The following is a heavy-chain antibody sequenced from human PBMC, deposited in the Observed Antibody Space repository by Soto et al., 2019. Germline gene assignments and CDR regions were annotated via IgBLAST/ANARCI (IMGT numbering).Heavy chain of an antibody. Sequence: QVQLVESGGGVVQPERSLRLSCAASGFTFSSDGMHWVRQAPGKGLEWVAVISYDGSSQYYAVSVQGRFAISRDNSKNTLYLQMNSLRPEDTALYYCAKANAHIPFDSWGQGTLVTVSS. J-gene: IGHJ4*02. D-gene: IGHD2-21*01. CDR1: GFTFSSDG. V-gene: IGHV3-30*18. CDR3: AKANAHIPFDS. CDR2: ISYDGSSQ.